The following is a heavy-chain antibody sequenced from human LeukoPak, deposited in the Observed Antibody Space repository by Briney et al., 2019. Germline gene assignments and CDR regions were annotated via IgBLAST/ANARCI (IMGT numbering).Heavy chain of an antibody. Sequence: SETLSLTCTVSGGSISSSSYYWGWIRQPPGKGLEWIGSIYYSGSTYYNPSLKSRVTISVDTSKNQFSLKLSSVTAADTAVYYCARAFGNFPNAFDIWGQGTMVTVSS. D-gene: IGHD4-23*01. CDR2: IYYSGST. V-gene: IGHV4-39*07. CDR1: GGSISSSSYY. J-gene: IGHJ3*02. CDR3: ARAFGNFPNAFDI.